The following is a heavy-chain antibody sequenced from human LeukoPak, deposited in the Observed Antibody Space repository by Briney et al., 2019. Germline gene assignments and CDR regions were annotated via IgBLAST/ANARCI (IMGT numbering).Heavy chain of an antibody. CDR1: GGSFSGYY. V-gene: IGHV4-34*01. J-gene: IGHJ6*03. CDR2: INHSGST. D-gene: IGHD6-13*01. Sequence: SETLSLTCAVYGGSFSGYYWSWIRQPPGKGLEWIGEINHSGSTNYNPSLKSRVTISVDTSKNQFSLKLSSVTAADTAVYYCARDGYSSSWYDCYYYMDVWGKGTTVTISS. CDR3: ARDGYSSSWYDCYYYMDV.